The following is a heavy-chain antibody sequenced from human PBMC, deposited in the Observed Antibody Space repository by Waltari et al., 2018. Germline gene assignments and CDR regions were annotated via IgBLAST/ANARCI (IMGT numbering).Heavy chain of an antibody. D-gene: IGHD6-19*01. CDR1: GFTFSTYA. CDR2: VSVTWGST. CDR3: AKTYNSGWNFFDY. Sequence: EVQLLESGGGLVQPGGSLRLSCADSGFTFSTYAVSWVRQAPGKGLEWVSVVSVTWGSTYYADSVKGRFTISRDNSKNTLYLQMHNLRGDDTAVYYCAKTYNSGWNFFDYWGQGTLVTVSS. J-gene: IGHJ4*02. V-gene: IGHV3-23*01.